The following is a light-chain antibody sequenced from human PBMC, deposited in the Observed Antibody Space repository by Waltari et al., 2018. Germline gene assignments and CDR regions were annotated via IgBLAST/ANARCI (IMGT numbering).Light chain of an antibody. V-gene: IGLV1-44*01. CDR2: NNN. CDR1: NSNIGSND. CDR3: ASWDDSLTGSWV. J-gene: IGLJ3*02. Sequence: QSVVTQPPSVSGTPGQRVTISCSGSNSNIGSNDVNWYQQLPGTAPKLLIYNNNQRPSGVPDRVSGSKSGSSASLAISGLQSEDEGDYYCASWDDSLTGSWVFGGGTKLTVL.